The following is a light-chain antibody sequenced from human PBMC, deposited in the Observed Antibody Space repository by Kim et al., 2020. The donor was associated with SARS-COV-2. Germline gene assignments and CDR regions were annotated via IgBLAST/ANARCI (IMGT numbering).Light chain of an antibody. CDR2: WAS. CDR1: QSILYSSTNNNF. V-gene: IGKV4-1*01. J-gene: IGKJ2*01. Sequence: DIVMTQSPDSLAVSLGGRATINCKSSQSILYSSTNNNFLAWYQQKPGQSPKLLIYWASTRESGVPDRFSGSGSGTDFTLTISSLQAEDVAVYYCQQHYTPPYTFGQGTKLEI. CDR3: QQHYTPPYT.